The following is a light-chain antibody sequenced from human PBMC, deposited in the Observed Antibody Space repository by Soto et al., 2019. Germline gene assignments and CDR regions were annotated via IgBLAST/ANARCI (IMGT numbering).Light chain of an antibody. J-gene: IGLJ3*02. CDR3: SSHTSSSIWV. V-gene: IGLV2-14*03. CDR1: SSDVGDYNF. CDR2: EVS. Sequence: QSAVTQPASVSGSPGQSITISCTGTSSDVGDYNFVSWYQQLPGKAPKLMIYEVSHRPSGVSNRFSGSKSGNTASLTISGLLAEDEAHYYCSSHTSSSIWVFGGGTKLTVL.